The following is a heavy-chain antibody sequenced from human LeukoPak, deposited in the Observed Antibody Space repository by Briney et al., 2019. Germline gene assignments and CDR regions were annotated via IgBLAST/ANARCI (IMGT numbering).Heavy chain of an antibody. V-gene: IGHV3-48*03. CDR1: GFTFSSYA. CDR2: ISTSGSTI. J-gene: IGHJ4*02. D-gene: IGHD3-10*01. Sequence: GGSLRLSCAASGFTFSSYAMNWVRQAPGKGLEWVSYISTSGSTIYYADSVKGRFTISRDNAKNSLYLQMNSLRAEDTAVYYCAKVPDYYGSGRYHWGQGTLVTVSS. CDR3: AKVPDYYGSGRYH.